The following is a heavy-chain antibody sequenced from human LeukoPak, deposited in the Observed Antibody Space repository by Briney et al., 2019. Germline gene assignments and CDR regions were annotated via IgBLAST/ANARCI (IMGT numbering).Heavy chain of an antibody. CDR2: ISDSGTST. CDR1: GFTFNSCA. CDR3: AKRDYYSFDY. V-gene: IGHV3-23*01. D-gene: IGHD2/OR15-2a*01. J-gene: IGHJ4*02. Sequence: GGSLRLSCAASGFTFNSCAMSWVRQAPGKGLEWVSTISDSGTSTFYADSVKGRFTISRDNSKNTLYVQMNSLGAEDTAVYYCAKRDYYSFDYWGQGTLVTVSS.